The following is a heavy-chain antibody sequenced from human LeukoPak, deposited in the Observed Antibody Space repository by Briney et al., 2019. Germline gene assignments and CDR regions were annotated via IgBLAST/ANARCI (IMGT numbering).Heavy chain of an antibody. CDR1: GFTFNTYS. Sequence: GGSLRLSCAASGFTFNTYSMNWLRQAPGKGLELVSYISSSSTYIYYADSLKGRFTISRNNAKNSLYLQMNSLRAEDTAVYYCVSGGGAFDFWGQGTMVTVSS. V-gene: IGHV3-21*01. CDR3: VSGGGAFDF. CDR2: ISSSSTYI. J-gene: IGHJ3*01. D-gene: IGHD3-10*01.